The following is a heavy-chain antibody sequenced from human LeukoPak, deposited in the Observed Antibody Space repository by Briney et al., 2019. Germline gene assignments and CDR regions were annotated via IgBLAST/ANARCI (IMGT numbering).Heavy chain of an antibody. J-gene: IGHJ3*01. Sequence: QPGGSLRLSCAASGFTFGSYVMHWVRQAPGKGLEWVAVISYDGSNKNYADSVKGRFTISRDNSKNTLYLQMNSLRAEDTAVYYCAKQIGFGYNWNDGGASDVWGQGTKVTVSS. CDR3: AKQIGFGYNWNDGGASDV. CDR1: GFTFGSYV. CDR2: ISYDGSNK. V-gene: IGHV3-30*18. D-gene: IGHD1-1*01.